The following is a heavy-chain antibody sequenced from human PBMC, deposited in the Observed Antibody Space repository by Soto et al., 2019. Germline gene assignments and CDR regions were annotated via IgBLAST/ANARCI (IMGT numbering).Heavy chain of an antibody. CDR1: GGSINNYY. J-gene: IGHJ6*02. CDR3: AGDTYGMDV. CDR2: IHYSGTT. V-gene: IGHV4-59*01. Sequence: QVHFQESGPGLLKPSETLSLTCTVSGGSINNYYCNWVRQPPGKGLEWIGSIHYSGTTHYNPSLASRVSISADRAKNLFILKLNSVAAADAAVYYCAGDTYGMDVWGQGTTVTVSS.